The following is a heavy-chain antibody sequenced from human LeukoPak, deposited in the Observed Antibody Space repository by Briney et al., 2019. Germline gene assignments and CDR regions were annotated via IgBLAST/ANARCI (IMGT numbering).Heavy chain of an antibody. V-gene: IGHV3-30*18. Sequence: GGSLILSCAASGFTFSSYGMHWVRQAPGKGLEWVAVISYDGSNKYYADSVKGRFTISRDNSKNTLYLQMNSLRAEDTAVYYCAKDFEWHGSGSFIDYWGQGTLVTVSS. CDR1: GFTFSSYG. CDR3: AKDFEWHGSGSFIDY. D-gene: IGHD3-10*01. CDR2: ISYDGSNK. J-gene: IGHJ4*02.